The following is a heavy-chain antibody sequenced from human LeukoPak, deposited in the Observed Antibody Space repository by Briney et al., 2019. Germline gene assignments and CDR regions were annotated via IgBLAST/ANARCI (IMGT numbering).Heavy chain of an antibody. V-gene: IGHV5-51*01. D-gene: IGHD4-17*01. CDR3: ARVADYGDYFDY. J-gene: IGHJ4*02. Sequence: GESLKISCKGSGYSFTNFWIAWVRQMPGKGLEWMGIIYPGDSDTRYSPSLQGQVTISADKSISTAYLQCSSLKASDTAMYYCARVADYGDYFDYWGQGTLVTVSS. CDR2: IYPGDSDT. CDR1: GYSFTNFW.